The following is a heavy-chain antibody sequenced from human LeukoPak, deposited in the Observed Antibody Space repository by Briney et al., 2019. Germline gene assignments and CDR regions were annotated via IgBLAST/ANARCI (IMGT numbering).Heavy chain of an antibody. V-gene: IGHV1-2*02. J-gene: IGHJ4*02. CDR1: GYTFTGYY. CDR2: INPNSGGT. CDR3: ARAVGVSSSTSCYH. Sequence: ASVKVSCKDSGYTFTGYYMHWVRQAPGQGLEWMGWINPNSGGTSYAQKFQGRVTMTRDTSISTAYMELSRLRSDDTAVYYCARAVGVSSSTSCYHWGQGTLVTVSS. D-gene: IGHD2-2*01.